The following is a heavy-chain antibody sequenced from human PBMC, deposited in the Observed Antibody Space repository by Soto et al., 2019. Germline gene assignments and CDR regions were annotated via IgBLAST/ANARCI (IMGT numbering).Heavy chain of an antibody. CDR3: ARDDRHSTSDY. CDR1: GFTLSRYW. Sequence: GGSLRLSCAASGFTLSRYWMTWVRQAPGKGLEWVANIKEDGSKKYCVDPVKGRFTISRDNAKNSLYLQMNSLRAEDTAVYYCARDDRHSTSDYWGQGTLVTVSS. J-gene: IGHJ4*02. CDR2: IKEDGSKK. D-gene: IGHD3-16*02. V-gene: IGHV3-7*05.